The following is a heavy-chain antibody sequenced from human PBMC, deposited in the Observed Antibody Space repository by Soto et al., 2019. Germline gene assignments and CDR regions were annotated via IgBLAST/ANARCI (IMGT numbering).Heavy chain of an antibody. CDR3: AKAPGGAYYYGMDV. Sequence: EVQLLESGGGLVQPGGSLRLSCAASGFTFSSYAMSWVRQAPGKGLEWVSAISGSGVSTYYADSVKGRFTVSRDNSKNTLYLQMNSLRAEDTAVYYCAKAPGGAYYYGMDVWGQGITVTVSS. D-gene: IGHD3-10*01. V-gene: IGHV3-23*01. J-gene: IGHJ6*02. CDR2: ISGSGVST. CDR1: GFTFSSYA.